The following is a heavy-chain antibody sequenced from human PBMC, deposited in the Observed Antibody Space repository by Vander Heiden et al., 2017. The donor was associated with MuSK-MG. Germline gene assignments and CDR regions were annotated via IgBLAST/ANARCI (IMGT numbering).Heavy chain of an antibody. CDR3: ARGWRWFASGNYHWNAFDM. D-gene: IGHD3-10*01. CDR1: GFTLSSSW. CDR2: IKQDGSEK. V-gene: IGHV3-7*03. Sequence: EVQLVESGGGLVQPGGSLRFYCAASGFTLSSSWMRWVRQAPGKGLEWVANIKQDGSEKYYVDSVEGRFTISRDNAKNSLYMQMNSLTAEDTAVYYCARGWRWFASGNYHWNAFDMWGQGTMVTVSS. J-gene: IGHJ3*02.